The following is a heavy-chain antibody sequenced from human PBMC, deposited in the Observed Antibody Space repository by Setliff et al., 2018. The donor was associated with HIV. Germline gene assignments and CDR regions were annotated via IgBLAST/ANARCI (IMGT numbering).Heavy chain of an antibody. J-gene: IGHJ3*02. CDR1: GYTFTSYD. Sequence: GASVKVSCKASGYTFTSYDINWVRQATGQGLEWMGWMNPESGNTGYAQKFQGRVTITADKSTSTAYMELSSLRSEDTAVYYCARGWEYSGAFDIWGQGTMVTVSS. CDR3: ARGWEYSGAFDI. CDR2: MNPESGNT. V-gene: IGHV1-8*01. D-gene: IGHD1-26*01.